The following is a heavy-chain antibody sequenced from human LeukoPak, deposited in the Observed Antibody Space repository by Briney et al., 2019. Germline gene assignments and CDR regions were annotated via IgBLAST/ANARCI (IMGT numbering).Heavy chain of an antibody. CDR1: GGSISSGDYY. Sequence: SQTLSLTCTVSGGSISSGDYYWSWIRQPPGKGLEWIGYIYYSGSTYYNPSLKSRVTISVDTSKNQFSLKLSSVTAADTAVYYCARVYYDYVWGSYRYYYFDYWGQGTLVTVSS. J-gene: IGHJ4*02. D-gene: IGHD3-16*02. CDR2: IYYSGST. V-gene: IGHV4-30-4*01. CDR3: ARVYYDYVWGSYRYYYFDY.